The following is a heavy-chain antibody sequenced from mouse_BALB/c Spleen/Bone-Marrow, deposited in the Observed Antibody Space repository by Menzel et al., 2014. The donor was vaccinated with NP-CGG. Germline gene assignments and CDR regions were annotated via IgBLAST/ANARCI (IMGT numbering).Heavy chain of an antibody. D-gene: IGHD2-14*01. J-gene: IGHJ3*01. Sequence: QVQLQQSGAELVKPGASVKLSCKASGYTFTSYWMHWVKQRPGQGLEWIGEINPSNGRTNYNEKFKSKATLTVDKSSSPAYMQLSSLTSEDSAVYYCARGGRYDERTWFAYWGQGTLVTVSA. CDR1: GYTFTSYW. CDR3: ARGGRYDERTWFAY. V-gene: IGHV1S81*02. CDR2: INPSNGRT.